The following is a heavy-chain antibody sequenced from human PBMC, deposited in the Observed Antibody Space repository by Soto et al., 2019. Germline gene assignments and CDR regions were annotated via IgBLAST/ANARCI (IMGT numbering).Heavy chain of an antibody. CDR3: ARDSLGGSYLGVAFDI. CDR1: GYTFTSYY. D-gene: IGHD1-26*01. Sequence: QVQLVQSGAEGKKPGASVKVSCKASGYTFTSYYMHWVRQAPGQGLEWMGIINPSGGSTSYAQKFQGRVTMTRDTSTSTVYMELSSLRSEDTAVYYCARDSLGGSYLGVAFDIWGQGTMVTVSS. J-gene: IGHJ3*02. CDR2: INPSGGST. V-gene: IGHV1-46*01.